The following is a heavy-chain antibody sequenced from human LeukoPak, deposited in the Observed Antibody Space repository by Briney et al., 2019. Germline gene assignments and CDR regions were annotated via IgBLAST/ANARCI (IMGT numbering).Heavy chain of an antibody. CDR2: ISSSGSTI. J-gene: IGHJ4*02. CDR1: GFAFSDYY. D-gene: IGHD3-3*01. Sequence: PGGSLRLSCAASGFAFSDYYMSWIRQAPGKGLEWVSYISSSGSTIYYADSVKGRFTISRDNAKNSLYLQMNSLRAEDTAVYYCASQNEWLLYPGYWGQGTLVTVSS. CDR3: ASQNEWLLYPGY. V-gene: IGHV3-11*01.